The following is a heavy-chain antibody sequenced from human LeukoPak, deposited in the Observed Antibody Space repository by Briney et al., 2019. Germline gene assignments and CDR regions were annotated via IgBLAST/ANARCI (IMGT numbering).Heavy chain of an antibody. D-gene: IGHD2/OR15-2a*01. CDR1: GASVSSSH. V-gene: IGHV4-59*02. CDR3: SEGYFEPFDH. CDR2: LSYTGKT. Sequence: SETLSLTCAVSGASVSSSHWNWIRQFPGRGLGWIGCLSYTGKTDYNPSLISRVTISLDTSKNQVSLKLTSVTAADTAVYYCSEGYFEPFDHRGQGTLVTVSS. J-gene: IGHJ4*02.